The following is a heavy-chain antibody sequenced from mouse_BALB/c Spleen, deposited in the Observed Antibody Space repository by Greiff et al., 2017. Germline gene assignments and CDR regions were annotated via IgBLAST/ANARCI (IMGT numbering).Heavy chain of an antibody. J-gene: IGHJ4*01. D-gene: IGHD2-10*02. CDR3: ARHKYGNHFYAMDY. V-gene: IGHV4-1*02. CDR1: GFDFSRYW. CDR2: INPDSSTI. Sequence: EVQLVESGGGLVQPGGSLKLSCAASGFDFSRYWMSWVRQAPGKGLEWIGEINPDSSTINYTPSLKDKFIISRDNAKNTLYLQMSKVRSEDTALYYCARHKYGNHFYAMDYWGQGTSVTVSS.